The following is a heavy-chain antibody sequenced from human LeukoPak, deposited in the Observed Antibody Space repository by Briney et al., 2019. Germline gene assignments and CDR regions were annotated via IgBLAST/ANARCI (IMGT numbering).Heavy chain of an antibody. CDR3: ARVYCSSTSCSHDAFDI. CDR2: ISSSSSYI. J-gene: IGHJ3*02. D-gene: IGHD2-2*01. Sequence: GGSLRLSCAASGFTFSSYSMNWVRQAPGKGLEWVSSISSSSSYIYYADSVKGRFTISRDNAKNSLYLQMNSLRAEDTAVYYCARVYCSSTSCSHDAFDIWGQGTMVTVSS. CDR1: GFTFSSYS. V-gene: IGHV3-21*01.